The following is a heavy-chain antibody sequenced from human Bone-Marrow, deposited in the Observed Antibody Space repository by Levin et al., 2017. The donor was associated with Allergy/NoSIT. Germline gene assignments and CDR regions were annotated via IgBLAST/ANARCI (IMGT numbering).Heavy chain of an antibody. V-gene: IGHV4-31*03. CDR1: GGSISSAGYH. D-gene: IGHD3-9*01. CDR2: ISYRGTT. CDR3: ARLDGYYFDY. Sequence: SETLSLTCTVSGGSISSAGYHWTWIRQSPGKGLEWIGYISYRGTTYYNPSLKSRLTMSLDTSEQRFSLNLNSVTAAYTAIYYCARLDGYYFDYWGQGTLVTVSS. J-gene: IGHJ4*02.